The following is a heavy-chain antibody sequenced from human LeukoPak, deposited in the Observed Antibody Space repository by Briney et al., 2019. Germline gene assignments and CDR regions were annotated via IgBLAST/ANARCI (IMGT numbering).Heavy chain of an antibody. CDR1: GFTFSSYA. CDR3: ARRGTSSSWAHFDY. Sequence: GGSLRLSCAASGFTFSSYAMSWVRQAPGKGLEWVSTIGGGGESKYYADPVKGRFTISRDNSKNTVYLQMNSLGAEDTAVYYCARRGTSSSWAHFDYWGQGTLVTVSS. D-gene: IGHD6-13*01. V-gene: IGHV3-23*01. CDR2: IGGGGESK. J-gene: IGHJ4*02.